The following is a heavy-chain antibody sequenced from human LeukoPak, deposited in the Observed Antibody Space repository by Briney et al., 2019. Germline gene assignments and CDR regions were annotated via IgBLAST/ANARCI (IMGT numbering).Heavy chain of an antibody. D-gene: IGHD2-21*02. CDR3: AKLVVVTAISSY. CDR1: GFTFSSSA. J-gene: IGHJ4*02. V-gene: IGHV3-30*18. Sequence: PGGSLRLSCAASGFTFSSSAMSWVRQAPGKGLEWVAVISYDGSNKYYADSVKGRFTISRDNSKNTLYLQMNSLRAEDTAVYYCAKLVVVTAISSYWGQGTLVTVSS. CDR2: ISYDGSNK.